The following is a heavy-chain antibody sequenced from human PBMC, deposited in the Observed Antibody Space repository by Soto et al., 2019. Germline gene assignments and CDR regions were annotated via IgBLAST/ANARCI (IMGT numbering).Heavy chain of an antibody. Sequence: EVQLVQSGAEVKKSGESLKISCRVSGYMFITYWIGWVRQMPGKGLEWMGIIYPGDSDTKYSPSFQGQVTISADRSLNTAYLQWSSLKASDTAMYYCARLPYYFDGSDTDYWGQGTLVTVSS. CDR1: GYMFITYW. J-gene: IGHJ4*02. CDR3: ARLPYYFDGSDTDY. CDR2: IYPGDSDT. V-gene: IGHV5-51*06. D-gene: IGHD3-22*01.